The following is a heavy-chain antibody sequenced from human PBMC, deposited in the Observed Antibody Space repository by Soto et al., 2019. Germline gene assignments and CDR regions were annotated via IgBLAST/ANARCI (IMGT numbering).Heavy chain of an antibody. Sequence: QVQLQESGPGLVKPSQTLSLTCTVSGGSISSGGYYWSWIRQHPGKGLEWIGYIYYSGSTYYNPSLKGRVTISVDTSKNQFSLKLSSVTAADTAVYYCARGSIMITFGGVIAPFNDAFDIWGQGTMVTVSS. CDR3: ARGSIMITFGGVIAPFNDAFDI. J-gene: IGHJ3*02. CDR2: IYYSGST. V-gene: IGHV4-31*03. D-gene: IGHD3-16*02. CDR1: GGSISSGGYY.